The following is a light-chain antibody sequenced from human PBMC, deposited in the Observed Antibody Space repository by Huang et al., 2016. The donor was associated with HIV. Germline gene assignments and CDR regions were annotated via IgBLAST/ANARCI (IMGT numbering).Light chain of an antibody. V-gene: IGKV3-15*01. CDR1: QSVAPN. Sequence: EIIMTQSPATLSLSPGEGASLSCRANQSVAPNLAWYLHSPGQSPRIRIFGASTRASGLPGRFSGSGSGTQFTLTVSGLQSEDFAVYYCQQYHNWPYTFGQGTKLEI. CDR2: GAS. CDR3: QQYHNWPYT. J-gene: IGKJ2*01.